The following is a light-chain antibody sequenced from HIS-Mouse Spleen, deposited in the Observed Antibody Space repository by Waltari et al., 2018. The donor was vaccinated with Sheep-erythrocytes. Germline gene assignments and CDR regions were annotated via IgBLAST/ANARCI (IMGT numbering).Light chain of an antibody. V-gene: IGLV3-25*03. CDR2: KGS. J-gene: IGLJ3*02. CDR3: QSADSSGTWV. CDR1: ALPKQY. Sequence: SSELTQPPSVSVSPGQTARITCSGNALPKQYAHWYQQKPGQAPVLVIYKGSERPSGIPERFSGSSSGTTVTLTISGVQAEDEADYYCQSADSSGTWVFGGGTKLTVL.